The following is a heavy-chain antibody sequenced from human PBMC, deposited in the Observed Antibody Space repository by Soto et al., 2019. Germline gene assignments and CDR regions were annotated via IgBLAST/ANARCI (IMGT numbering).Heavy chain of an antibody. V-gene: IGHV1-69*02. CDR1: GGTFSSYT. Sequence: GASVKVSCTASGGTFSSYTITWVRQAPGQGLEWMGRIIPILGIANYAQKFQGRVTITADKSTSTAYMELSSLRSEDTAVYYCARGEAYCTNGVCSTFDYWGQGTLVIVSS. J-gene: IGHJ4*02. D-gene: IGHD2-8*01. CDR2: IIPILGIA. CDR3: ARGEAYCTNGVCSTFDY.